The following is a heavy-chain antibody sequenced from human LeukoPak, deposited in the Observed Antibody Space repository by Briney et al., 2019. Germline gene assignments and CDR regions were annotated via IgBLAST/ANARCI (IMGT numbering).Heavy chain of an antibody. J-gene: IGHJ3*01. D-gene: IGHD2-15*01. CDR3: AREGRLLGAFDV. CDR2: IKPDGSHV. CDR1: GFTFSTYW. V-gene: IGHV3-7*01. Sequence: GGSLRLSCAASGFTFSTYWMNWVLQAPGKGLEWVADIKPDGSHVSYVDSVKGRFSISRDNAQNSLYLQVSSLRAEDTAIYYCAREGRLLGAFDVWGQGTMVTVSS.